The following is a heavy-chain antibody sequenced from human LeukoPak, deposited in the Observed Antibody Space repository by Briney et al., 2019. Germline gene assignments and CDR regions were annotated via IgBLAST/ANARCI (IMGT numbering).Heavy chain of an antibody. CDR3: ARASFISKYCSSTSCSLGY. CDR1: GYTFTGYY. CDR2: INPSSGGT. J-gene: IGHJ4*02. D-gene: IGHD2-2*01. Sequence: ASVKVSCKASGYTFTGYYMHWVLQAPGQGLEWMGWINPSSGGTNYAQRFQGRVTMTRDTSISTAYMELSRLRSDDTAVYYCARASFISKYCSSTSCSLGYWGQGTLVTVSS. V-gene: IGHV1-2*02.